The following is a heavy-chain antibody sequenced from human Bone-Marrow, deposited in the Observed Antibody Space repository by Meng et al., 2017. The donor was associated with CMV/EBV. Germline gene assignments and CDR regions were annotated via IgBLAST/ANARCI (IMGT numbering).Heavy chain of an antibody. CDR1: GFTFSSYA. CDR3: ARSNYDFWSGHPYSDY. J-gene: IGHJ4*02. Sequence: GESLKISCAASGFTFSSYAMHWVRQAPGKGLEWVAVISYDGSNKYYADSVKGRFTISRDNSKNTLYLQMNSLRAEDTAVYYCARSNYDFWSGHPYSDYWGQGTPVTVSS. V-gene: IGHV3-30-3*01. D-gene: IGHD3-3*01. CDR2: ISYDGSNK.